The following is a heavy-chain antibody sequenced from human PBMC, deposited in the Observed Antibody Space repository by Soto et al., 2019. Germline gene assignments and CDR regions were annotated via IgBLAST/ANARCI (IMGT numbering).Heavy chain of an antibody. J-gene: IGHJ4*02. CDR1: GFTFSSYA. CDR2: ISGSGGST. V-gene: IGHV3-23*01. Sequence: PGGSLRLSCAASGFTFSSYAMSWVRQAPGKGLEWVSAISGSGGSTYYADSVKGRFTISRDNSKNTLYLQMNSLRAEDTAVYYCEKTRDSGYDYDYFDYWGQGTLVTVYS. CDR3: EKTRDSGYDYDYFDY. D-gene: IGHD5-12*01.